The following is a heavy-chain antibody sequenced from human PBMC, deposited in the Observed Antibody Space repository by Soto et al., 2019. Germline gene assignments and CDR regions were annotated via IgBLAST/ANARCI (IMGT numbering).Heavy chain of an antibody. CDR2: IYYSGST. CDR1: GGSISSGGYY. J-gene: IGHJ3*02. V-gene: IGHV4-31*03. Sequence: QVQLQESGPGLVKPSQTLSLTCTVSGGSISSGGYYWSWIRQHPGKGLEWIGYIYYSGSTYYNPSHKGRGTITVDTSKKPFALKLSTVTAEETAVYYWASITGYRYGKGDAFDIWGQGTMVTVS. D-gene: IGHD5-18*01. CDR3: ASITGYRYGKGDAFDI.